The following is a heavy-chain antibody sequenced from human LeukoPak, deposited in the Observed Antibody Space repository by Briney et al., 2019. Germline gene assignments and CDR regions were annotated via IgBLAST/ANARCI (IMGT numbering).Heavy chain of an antibody. Sequence: PSETLSLTCAVYGGSFSGYYWSWIRQSPGKGLEWIGEINHSGSTNYNPSLKSRVTISVDTSKNQFSLKLSSVTAADTAVYYCARGRTRGRITIFGVAEFDYWGQGTLVTVSS. CDR1: GGSFSGYY. V-gene: IGHV4-34*01. CDR2: INHSGST. CDR3: ARGRTRGRITIFGVAEFDY. D-gene: IGHD3-3*01. J-gene: IGHJ4*02.